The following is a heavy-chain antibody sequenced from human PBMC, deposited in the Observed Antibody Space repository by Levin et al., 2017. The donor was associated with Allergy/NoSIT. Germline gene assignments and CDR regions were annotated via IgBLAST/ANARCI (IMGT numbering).Heavy chain of an antibody. CDR2: INHSGST. J-gene: IGHJ3*02. Sequence: SETLSLTCAVYGGSFSGYYWSWIRQPPGKGLEWIGEINHSGSTNYNPSLKSRVTISVDTSKNQFSLKLSSVTAADTAVYYCARGLAAALVRGAFDIWGQGTMVTVSS. V-gene: IGHV4-34*01. CDR3: ARGLAAALVRGAFDI. CDR1: GGSFSGYY. D-gene: IGHD6-13*01.